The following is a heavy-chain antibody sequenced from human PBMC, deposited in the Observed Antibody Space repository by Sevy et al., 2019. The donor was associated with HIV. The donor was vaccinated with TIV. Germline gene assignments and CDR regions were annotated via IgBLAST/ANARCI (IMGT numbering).Heavy chain of an antibody. V-gene: IGHV3-74*01. CDR3: AREVELSSTGAFDI. D-gene: IGHD6-13*01. J-gene: IGHJ3*02. Sequence: GGSLRLSCAASGFTFSSYWMHWVRQAPGKGLVWVSRINSDGSSTSEADSVKGRFTISRDNAKNTLYLQMNSLRAEDTAVYYCAREVELSSTGAFDIWGQGTMVTVSS. CDR2: INSDGSST. CDR1: GFTFSSYW.